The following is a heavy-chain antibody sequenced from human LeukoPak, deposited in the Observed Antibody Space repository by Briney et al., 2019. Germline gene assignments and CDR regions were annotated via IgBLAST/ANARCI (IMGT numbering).Heavy chain of an antibody. Sequence: ASVKVSCKACGYTCTGYSIHWVRQAPGQGLEWKGWINPNSGGTNYAQKFQGMTTMTRDTSISPASMELSRLTSADTAFYYCARGDSTNTCPGYWGQGTLVTVSS. V-gene: IGHV1-2*02. CDR3: ARGDSTNTCPGY. J-gene: IGHJ4*02. CDR1: GYTCTGYS. D-gene: IGHD2-2*01. CDR2: INPNSGGT.